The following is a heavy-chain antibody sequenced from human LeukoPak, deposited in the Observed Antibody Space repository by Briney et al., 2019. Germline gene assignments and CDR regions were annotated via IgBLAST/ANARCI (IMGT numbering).Heavy chain of an antibody. D-gene: IGHD3-10*01. CDR1: GRSISNDY. Sequence: SETLSLTCTVSGRSISNDYWAWIRQPPGKGLEYIGYMHTSGNTNYNPSLKSRVTISVDTSKNHFSLGLTSVTAADTAVYFCARHSGYFDYWGQGILVTVSS. CDR2: MHTSGNT. CDR3: ARHSGYFDY. J-gene: IGHJ4*02. V-gene: IGHV4-4*08.